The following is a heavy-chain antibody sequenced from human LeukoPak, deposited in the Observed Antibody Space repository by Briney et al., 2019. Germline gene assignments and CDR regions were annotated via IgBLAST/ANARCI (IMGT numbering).Heavy chain of an antibody. D-gene: IGHD3-16*02. J-gene: IGHJ4*02. CDR3: ARGRDYVWGSYRRTYYFDY. CDR2: INPSGGST. CDR1: GYTFTSYY. Sequence: ASVKVSCKAPGYTFTSYYMHWVRQAPGQGLEWMGIINPSGGSTSYAQKFQGRVTITRDTSTSTVYMELSSLRSEDTAVYYCARGRDYVWGSYRRTYYFDYWGQGTLVTVSS. V-gene: IGHV1-46*01.